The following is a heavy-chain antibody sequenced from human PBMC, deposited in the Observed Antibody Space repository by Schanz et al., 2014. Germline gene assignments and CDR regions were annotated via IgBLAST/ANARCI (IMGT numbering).Heavy chain of an antibody. V-gene: IGHV3-30*02. D-gene: IGHD6-13*01. CDR1: GFIFSNHG. J-gene: IGHJ6*02. CDR3: ARDRQQLVGRIGYYYGMDV. Sequence: QAELVESGGGVVQPGGSLRLSCEASGFIFSNHGMNWVRQAPGKGLEWVAFIQHDGSRTYYTASLKGRVTISRDNSQNMVYLQMNSLRAEDTAVYYCARDRQQLVGRIGYYYGMDVWGQGTTVTVSS. CDR2: IQHDGSRT.